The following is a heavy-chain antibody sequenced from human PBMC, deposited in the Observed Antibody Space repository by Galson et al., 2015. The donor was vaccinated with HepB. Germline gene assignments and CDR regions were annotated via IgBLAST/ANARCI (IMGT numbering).Heavy chain of an antibody. CDR3: ARVQYDFWSGKFSFDP. Sequence: SVKVSCKASGYTFTSYGISWVRQAPGQGLEWMGWISAYNGNTNYAQKLQGRVTMTTDTSTSTAYMELRSLRSDDTAVYYCARVQYDFWSGKFSFDPWGQGTLVTVSS. CDR2: ISAYNGNT. D-gene: IGHD3-3*01. J-gene: IGHJ5*02. CDR1: GYTFTSYG. V-gene: IGHV1-18*01.